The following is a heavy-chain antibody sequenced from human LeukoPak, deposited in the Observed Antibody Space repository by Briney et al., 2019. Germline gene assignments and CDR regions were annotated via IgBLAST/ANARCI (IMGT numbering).Heavy chain of an antibody. CDR2: IYTSGST. CDR1: GGSISSGSYY. V-gene: IGHV4-61*02. CDR3: ASCRDGYNFDY. J-gene: IGHJ4*02. D-gene: IGHD5-24*01. Sequence: SETLSLTCTVSGGSISSGSYYWSWIRQPAGKGLEWIGRIYTSGSTNYNSSLKSRVTISVDTSKNQFSLKLSSVAAADTAVYYCASCRDGYNFDYWGQGTLVTVSS.